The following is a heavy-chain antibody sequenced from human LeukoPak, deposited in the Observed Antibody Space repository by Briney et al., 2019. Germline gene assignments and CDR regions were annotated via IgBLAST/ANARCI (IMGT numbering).Heavy chain of an antibody. CDR1: GGTFSSYA. CDR3: ARDLDILGVFDY. J-gene: IGHJ4*02. D-gene: IGHD2-2*03. CDR2: IIPIFVSA. Sequence: SVKVSCKASGGTFSSYAISWVRQAPGQGLEWMGGIIPIFVSANYAQKFQGRVTMTRDTSISTAYMELSRLRSDDTAVYYCARDLDILGVFDYWGQGTLVTVSS. V-gene: IGHV1-69*05.